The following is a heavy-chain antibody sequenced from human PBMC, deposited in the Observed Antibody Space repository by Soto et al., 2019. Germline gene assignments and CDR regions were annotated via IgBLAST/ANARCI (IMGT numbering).Heavy chain of an antibody. CDR3: AVKRRNYYYDSSGYYSHDAFDI. J-gene: IGHJ3*02. Sequence: GESLKISCKGSGYSFTSYWISWVRQMPGKGLEWMGRIDPSDSYTNYSPSFQGHVTISADKSISTAYLQWSSLKASDTAMYYCAVKRRNYYYDSSGYYSHDAFDIWGQGTMVTVSS. CDR1: GYSFTSYW. CDR2: IDPSDSYT. V-gene: IGHV5-10-1*01. D-gene: IGHD3-22*01.